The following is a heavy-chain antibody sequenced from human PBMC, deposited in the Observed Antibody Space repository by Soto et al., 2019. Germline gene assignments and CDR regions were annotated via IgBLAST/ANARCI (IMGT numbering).Heavy chain of an antibody. CDR2: INHSGST. CDR1: GGSFIGYY. D-gene: IGHD4-17*01. Sequence: QVQLQQWGAGLLKPSETLSLTCAVYGGSFIGYYWSWIRQPPGKGLEWIGEINHSGSTNYNPSLKSRVTISVDTSKNQFSLKLSSVTAADTAVYYCAIGIHDYGDYVFDYWGQGTLVTVSS. V-gene: IGHV4-34*01. J-gene: IGHJ4*02. CDR3: AIGIHDYGDYVFDY.